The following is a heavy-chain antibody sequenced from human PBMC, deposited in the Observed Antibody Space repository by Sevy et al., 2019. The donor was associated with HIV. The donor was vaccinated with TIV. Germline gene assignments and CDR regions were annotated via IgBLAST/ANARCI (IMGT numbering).Heavy chain of an antibody. Sequence: ASVKVSCKASGYTFTGYYMHWVRQAPGQGLEWMGWINPNSGGKNYAQKFQGRVTMTRDTSISTAYMELSRLRSDDTAVYYCARVISRAGDAFDIWGQGTMVTVSS. D-gene: IGHD3-10*01. V-gene: IGHV1-2*02. CDR1: GYTFTGYY. J-gene: IGHJ3*02. CDR3: ARVISRAGDAFDI. CDR2: INPNSGGK.